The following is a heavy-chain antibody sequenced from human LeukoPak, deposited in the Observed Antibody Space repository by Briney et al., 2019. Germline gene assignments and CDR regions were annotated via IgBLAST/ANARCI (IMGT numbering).Heavy chain of an antibody. CDR2: IYYSGST. CDR3: ARFAYGSVDY. J-gene: IGHJ4*02. D-gene: IGHD3-10*01. CDR1: GGSISSYY. V-gene: IGHV4-59*01. Sequence: PSETLSLTCTVSGGSISSYYWSWIRQPPGKGLEWIGYIYYSGSTNYNPSLKSRVTISVDTSKNPFSLKLSSVTAADTAVYYCARFAYGSVDYWGQGTLVTVSS.